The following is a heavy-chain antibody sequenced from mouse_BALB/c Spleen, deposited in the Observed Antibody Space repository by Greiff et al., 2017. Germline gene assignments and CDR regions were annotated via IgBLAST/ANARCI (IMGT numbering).Heavy chain of an antibody. CDR2: IWAGGST. V-gene: IGHV2-9*02. CDR1: GFSLTSYG. D-gene: IGHD2-1*01. J-gene: IGHJ4*01. CDR3: ARDPCNYRCAMDY. Sequence: QVQLQQSGPGLVAPSQSLSITCTVSGFSLTSYGVHWVRQPPGKGLEWLGVIWAGGSTNYNSALMSRLSISKDNSKSQVFLKMNSLQTDDTAMYYCARDPCNYRCAMDYWGQGTSVTVSS.